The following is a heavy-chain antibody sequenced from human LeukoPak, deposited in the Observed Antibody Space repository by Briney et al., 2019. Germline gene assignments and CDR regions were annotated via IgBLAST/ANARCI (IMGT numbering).Heavy chain of an antibody. CDR1: GFTFSSYG. V-gene: IGHV3-30*02. D-gene: IGHD3-10*01. J-gene: IGHJ4*02. Sequence: PGGSLRLSCATSGFTFSSYGMHWVRQAPGKGLEWVAFIRYDGINKYYADSVKGRFTISRDNSKNTLYLQMNSLRNEDTAVYYCAKDPGTYYYGSGSPDWGQGTLVTVSS. CDR2: IRYDGINK. CDR3: AKDPGTYYYGSGSPD.